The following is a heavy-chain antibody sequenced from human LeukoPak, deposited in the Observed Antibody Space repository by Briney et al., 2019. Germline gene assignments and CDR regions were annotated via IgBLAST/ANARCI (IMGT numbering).Heavy chain of an antibody. CDR1: GFTFSSYS. CDR3: ARDKRYGSGSLDY. CDR2: ISSSSSYI. V-gene: IGHV3-21*01. D-gene: IGHD3-10*01. J-gene: IGHJ4*02. Sequence: GGSLRLSCAASGFTFSSYSMNWVRQAPGKGLEWVSSISSSSSYIYYADSVKGRFTISRDNAKNSLYLQMNSLTAEDTAVYYCARDKRYGSGSLDYWGQGTLVTVSS.